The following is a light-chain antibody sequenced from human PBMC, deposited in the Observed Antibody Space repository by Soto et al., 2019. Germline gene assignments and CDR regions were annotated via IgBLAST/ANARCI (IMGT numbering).Light chain of an antibody. J-gene: IGKJ1*01. CDR3: QQYDISPWT. V-gene: IGKV3-20*01. CDR1: QSVSSSY. Sequence: EIVLTQSPGTLSLSPGERATLSCRASQSVSSSYLAWYQQKPGQAPRLLIYGASSRATGIPDRFSGSGSGTDFTLTISRLEPEDVAVYYCQQYDISPWTVGQGTKVEIK. CDR2: GAS.